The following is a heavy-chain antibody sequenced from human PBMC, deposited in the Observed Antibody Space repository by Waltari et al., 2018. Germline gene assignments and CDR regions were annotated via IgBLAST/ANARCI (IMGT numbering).Heavy chain of an antibody. CDR3: ARDRDTAYAFDI. CDR1: GFTFSSYS. Sequence: EVQLVESGGGLVQPGGSLRLSCAASGFTFSSYSMNWVRQAPGKGLEWVSYISSSSSTIYDADSVKGRFTISRDNAKNSLYLQMNSLRAEDTAVYYCARDRDTAYAFDIWGQGTMVTVSS. CDR2: ISSSSSTI. J-gene: IGHJ3*02. V-gene: IGHV3-48*04. D-gene: IGHD5-18*01.